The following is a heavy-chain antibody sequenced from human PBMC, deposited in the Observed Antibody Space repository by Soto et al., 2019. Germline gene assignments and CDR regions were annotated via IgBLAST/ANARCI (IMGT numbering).Heavy chain of an antibody. CDR3: AGYYCGSACYSFDY. J-gene: IGHJ4*02. CDR1: GGSISSYY. CDR2: IYYSGST. D-gene: IGHD2-21*02. V-gene: IGHV4-59*08. Sequence: PSETLSLTCTVSGGSISSYYWSWIRQPPGRGLEWIGYIYYSGSTNYNPSLKSRVTISVDTSKNQFSLKLSSVTAADTAVYYCAGYYCGSACYSFDYWGQGALVTVSS.